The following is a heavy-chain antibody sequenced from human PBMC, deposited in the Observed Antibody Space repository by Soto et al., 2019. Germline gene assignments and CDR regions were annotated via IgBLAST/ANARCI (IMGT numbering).Heavy chain of an antibody. V-gene: IGHV3-48*02. CDR2: ISSSSTI. CDR1: GFTFSSYS. CDR3: ARGEAIFGVASNPAYGMDV. J-gene: IGHJ6*02. Sequence: GGSLRLSCAASGFTFSSYSMNWVRQAPGKGLEWVSYISSSSTIYYADSVKGRFTISRDNAKNSLYLQMNSLRDEDTAVYYCARGEAIFGVASNPAYGMDVWGQGTTVTVSS. D-gene: IGHD3-3*01.